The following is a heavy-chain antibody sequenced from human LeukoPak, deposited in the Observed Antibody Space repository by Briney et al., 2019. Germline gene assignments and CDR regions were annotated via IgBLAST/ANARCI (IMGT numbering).Heavy chain of an antibody. CDR3: AKEMPIVVVPAAIRHDAFDI. Sequence: GGSLRLSCAASGFTFSSYGMHWVRQAPGKGLEWVAFIRYDGSNKYYADSVKGRFTISRDNSKNTLYLQMNSLRAEDTAVYYCAKEMPIVVVPAAIRHDAFDIWGQGTMVTVSS. CDR2: IRYDGSNK. J-gene: IGHJ3*02. V-gene: IGHV3-30*02. D-gene: IGHD2-2*02. CDR1: GFTFSSYG.